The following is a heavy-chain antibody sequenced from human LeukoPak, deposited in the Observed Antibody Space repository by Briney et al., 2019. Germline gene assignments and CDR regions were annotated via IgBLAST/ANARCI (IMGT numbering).Heavy chain of an antibody. D-gene: IGHD2-21*02. CDR2: IYYSGST. CDR1: GGSISSYY. J-gene: IGHJ4*02. CDR3: ARMSDPSEVLTAIWPRGFDY. V-gene: IGHV4-59*08. Sequence: MPSETLSLTCTVSGGSISSYYWSWIRQPPGKGLEWIGYIYYSGSTNYNPSLKSRVTISVDTSKNQFSLKLSSVTAADMAVYYCARMSDPSEVLTAIWPRGFDYWGQGTLVTVSS.